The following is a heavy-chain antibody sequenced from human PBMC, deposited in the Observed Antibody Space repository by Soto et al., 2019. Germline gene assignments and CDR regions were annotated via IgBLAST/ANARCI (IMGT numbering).Heavy chain of an antibody. D-gene: IGHD2-21*02. V-gene: IGHV4-31*03. J-gene: IGHJ4*02. Sequence: SETLSLTCTVSGGSISSGGYYWSWIRQHPGKGLEWIGYIYYSGSTYYNPSLKSRVTISVDTSKNQFSLKLSSVTAADTAVYYCARALPDYIVVVTATFDYWGQGTLVTVSS. CDR2: IYYSGST. CDR1: GGSISSGGYY. CDR3: ARALPDYIVVVTATFDY.